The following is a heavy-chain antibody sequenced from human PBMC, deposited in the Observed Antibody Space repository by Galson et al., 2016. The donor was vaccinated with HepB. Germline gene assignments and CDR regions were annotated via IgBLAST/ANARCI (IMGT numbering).Heavy chain of an antibody. J-gene: IGHJ4*02. D-gene: IGHD6-13*01. CDR3: AEDMSAGAAASGCFDC. V-gene: IGHV3-9*01. CDR1: GFTFDEYA. CDR2: ISWNSGTI. Sequence: SLRLSCAASGFTFDEYAMHWVRQAPGKGLEWVSTISWNSGTIHYMDSVKGRFTTSRDNAKDSLYLQMDGLKTEDTALYYCAEDMSAGAAASGCFDCWGQGTLVTVSS.